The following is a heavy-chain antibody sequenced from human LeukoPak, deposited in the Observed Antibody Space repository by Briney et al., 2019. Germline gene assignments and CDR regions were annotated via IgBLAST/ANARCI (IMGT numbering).Heavy chain of an antibody. V-gene: IGHV4-59*08. Sequence: SETLSLTCTVSGGSISSDYWSWIRQSPGKGLEWIGYVHYSGSTNYNPSLMSRLTLSLDTSKNQCSLKLTSVTAADTAVYYCAVMGAARGGWFDPWGQGTLVTVSS. J-gene: IGHJ5*02. D-gene: IGHD6-6*01. CDR2: VHYSGST. CDR1: GGSISSDY. CDR3: AVMGAARGGWFDP.